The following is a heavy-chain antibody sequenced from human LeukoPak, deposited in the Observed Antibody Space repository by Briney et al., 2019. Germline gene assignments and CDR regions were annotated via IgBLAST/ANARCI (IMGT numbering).Heavy chain of an antibody. J-gene: IGHJ4*02. Sequence: SGGSLRLSCAASGFTVSSNYMSWVRQAPGKGLEGVSGIYSGGSTYYADSVKGRFTISRDNSKNTLYLQMNSLRAEYTAVYYCAKDHYYYDSGGYHYFDYWGQGTLVTVSS. CDR3: AKDHYYYDSGGYHYFDY. V-gene: IGHV3-66*01. D-gene: IGHD3-22*01. CDR1: GFTVSSNY. CDR2: IYSGGST.